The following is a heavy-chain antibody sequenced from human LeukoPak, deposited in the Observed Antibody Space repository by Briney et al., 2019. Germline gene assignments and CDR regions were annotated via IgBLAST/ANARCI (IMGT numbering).Heavy chain of an antibody. J-gene: IGHJ4*02. CDR2: ISSSSNYI. CDR1: GFTFSSYA. V-gene: IGHV3-21*01. D-gene: IGHD3-3*01. Sequence: PGGSPRLSCAASGFTFSSYAMNWVRQAPGKGLEWLSSISSSSNYIYYADSVKGRFTISRDNAENSLYLQVNSLRAEDTAVYYCARDLTDDFWGGYHFDYWGQGTLVTVSS. CDR3: ARDLTDDFWGGYHFDY.